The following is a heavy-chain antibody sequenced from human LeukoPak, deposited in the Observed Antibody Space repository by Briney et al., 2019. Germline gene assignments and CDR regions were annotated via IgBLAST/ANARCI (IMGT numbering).Heavy chain of an antibody. V-gene: IGHV3-66*02. D-gene: IGHD3-16*01. CDR1: GFTVSNKY. CDR3: ARDGRLGGPAGDNWFDS. CDR2: IHSGGSA. Sequence: GGSLGLSCAASGFTVSNKYMSWVRQAPGKGLEWVSAIHSGGSAYADSVKGRFTISRDNSANTLHLQMNSLRAEHTAVYYCARDGRLGGPAGDNWFDSWGQGTLVTVSS. J-gene: IGHJ5*01.